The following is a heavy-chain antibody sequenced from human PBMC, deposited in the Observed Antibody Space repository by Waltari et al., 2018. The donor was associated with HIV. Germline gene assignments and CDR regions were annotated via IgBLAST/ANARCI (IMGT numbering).Heavy chain of an antibody. CDR3: VKEHQYSHSWYSYYGMDV. CDR1: GFTFRNYG. D-gene: IGHD6-13*01. V-gene: IGHV3-23*01. CDR2: ISGSGGRT. Sequence: EVQVLESGGALVQPGGSLRLSWAASGFTFRNYGLGWVRQAPGKGLEWVSTISGSGGRTYYADSVKGRFTVSRDNSKNTLYLQMNSLRAEDTAVYFCVKEHQYSHSWYSYYGMDVWGQGTTVTVSS. J-gene: IGHJ6*02.